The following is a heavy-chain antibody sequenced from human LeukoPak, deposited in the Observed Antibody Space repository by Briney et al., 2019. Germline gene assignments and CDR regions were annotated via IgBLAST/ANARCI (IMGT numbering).Heavy chain of an antibody. CDR1: GFSVNSYS. CDR3: AKDGRAVLCKW. D-gene: IGHD1-26*01. V-gene: IGHV3-23*01. Sequence: GGSLRLSCAASGFSVNSYSMNWVRQAPGKGLEWVSSFITDDSSTHYADSVQGRFIISRDNTKNTLYLQMSSLRAEDTAVYYCAKDGRAVLCKWWGQGTLVTVSS. CDR2: FITDDSST. J-gene: IGHJ4*02.